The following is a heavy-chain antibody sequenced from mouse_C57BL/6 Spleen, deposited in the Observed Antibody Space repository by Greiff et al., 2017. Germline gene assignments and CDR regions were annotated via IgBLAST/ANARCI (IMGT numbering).Heavy chain of an antibody. J-gene: IGHJ4*01. CDR2: LLPGSGST. CDR1: GYTFTGYW. V-gene: IGHV1-9*01. D-gene: IGHD2-4*01. CDR3: ARSNYDYDAPLDY. Sequence: QVQLQQSGPELVKPGASVKISCKATGYTFTGYWIEWVKQRPGHGLEWIGELLPGSGSTNYNEKFKGKATFTADTSSNTAYMQLSSLTTEDSAIYYGARSNYDYDAPLDYWGQGTSVTVSS.